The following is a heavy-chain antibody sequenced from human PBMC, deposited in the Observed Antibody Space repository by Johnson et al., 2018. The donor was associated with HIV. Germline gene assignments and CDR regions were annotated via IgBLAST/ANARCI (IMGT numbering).Heavy chain of an antibody. Sequence: VQLVESGGGLVQPGGSLRLSCAASGFTFSSYWMHWVRQAPGKGLVWVSRIISDVSSAIYTDSVTGRFTISRDNTKNTLYLQMNSLRAEDTAVYYCTTGAFHAYDMWGQGTMVTVSS. J-gene: IGHJ3*02. V-gene: IGHV3-74*02. CDR2: IISDVSSA. CDR3: TTGAFHAYDM. CDR1: GFTFSSYW. D-gene: IGHD2/OR15-2a*01.